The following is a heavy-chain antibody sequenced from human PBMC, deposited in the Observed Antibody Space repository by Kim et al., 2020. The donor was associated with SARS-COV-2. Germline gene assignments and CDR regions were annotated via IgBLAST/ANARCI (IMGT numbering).Heavy chain of an antibody. V-gene: IGHV4-61*01. CDR2: IYYSGST. CDR3: ARDFLRGGSYYGPYYYYGMDV. Sequence: SETLSLTCTVSGGSVSSGSYYWSWIRQPPGKGLEWIGYIYYSGSTNYNPSLKSRVTISVDTSKNQFSLKLSSVTAADTAVYYCARDFLRGGSYYGPYYYYGMDVWGQGTTVTVSS. D-gene: IGHD1-26*01. J-gene: IGHJ6*02. CDR1: GGSVSSGSYY.